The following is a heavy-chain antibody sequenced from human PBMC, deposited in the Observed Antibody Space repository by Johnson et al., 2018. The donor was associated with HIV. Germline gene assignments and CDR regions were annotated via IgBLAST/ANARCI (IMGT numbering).Heavy chain of an antibody. CDR2: IKWSGGST. CDR1: GFTFDDYG. V-gene: IGHV3-20*04. CDR3: AKGVRGSSCYDAFDI. D-gene: IGHD6-6*01. Sequence: VQLVESGGGVVRPGGSLRLSCAASGFTFDDYGMSWVRQGPGKRLEWVSGIKWSGGSTGYADSVKARFMISRDNSKNTLYLQMSSLRADGTAGYYCAKGVRGSSCYDAFDIWGQGTMVTVS. J-gene: IGHJ3*02.